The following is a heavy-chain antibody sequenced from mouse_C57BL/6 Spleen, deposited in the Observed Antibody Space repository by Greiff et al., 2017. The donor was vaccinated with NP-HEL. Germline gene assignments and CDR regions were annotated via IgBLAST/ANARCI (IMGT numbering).Heavy chain of an antibody. V-gene: IGHV1-62-2*01. CDR2: FYPGSGSI. CDR3: ARHEDGNIYFDY. Sequence: QVHVKQSGAELVKPGASVKLSCKASGYTFTEYTIHWVKQRSGQGLEWIGWFYPGSGSIKYNEKFKDKATLTADKSSSTVYMELSRLTSEDSAVYFCARHEDGNIYFDYWGQGTTLTVSS. CDR1: GYTFTEYT. J-gene: IGHJ2*01. D-gene: IGHD2-1*01.